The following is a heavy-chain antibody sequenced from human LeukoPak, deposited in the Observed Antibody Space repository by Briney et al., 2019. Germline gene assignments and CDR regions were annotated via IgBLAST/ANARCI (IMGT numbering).Heavy chain of an antibody. CDR3: ATSGTLSGSYYIDF. CDR2: SRNKANSYTT. D-gene: IGHD3-22*01. V-gene: IGHV3-72*01. Sequence: GGCLRLSCATSGFIFSDYYMDWVRQAPGKGLEWVGRSRNKANSYTTEFAASVRGRFAISSDDSKNSLYLQMNNLKTEDTAVYYCATSGTLSGSYYIDFWGQGTLVTVSS. J-gene: IGHJ4*02. CDR1: GFIFSDYY.